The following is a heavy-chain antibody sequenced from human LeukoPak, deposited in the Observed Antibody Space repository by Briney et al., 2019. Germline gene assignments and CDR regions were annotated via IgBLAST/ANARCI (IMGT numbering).Heavy chain of an antibody. J-gene: IGHJ3*02. V-gene: IGHV3-21*01. Sequence: GGSLRLSCAASGFTFSSYSMNWVRQAPGKGLEWVSSISSSSSYIYYADSVKGRFTISRDNAKNSLYLQMNSLRVEDTAVYYCARDGYYYDSSGYYQEAFDIWGQGTMVTVSS. CDR2: ISSSSSYI. D-gene: IGHD3-22*01. CDR3: ARDGYYYDSSGYYQEAFDI. CDR1: GFTFSSYS.